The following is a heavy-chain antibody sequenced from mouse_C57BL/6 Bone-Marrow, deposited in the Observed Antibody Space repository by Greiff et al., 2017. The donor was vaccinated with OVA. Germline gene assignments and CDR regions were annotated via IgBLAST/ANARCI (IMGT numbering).Heavy chain of an antibody. CDR1: GFTFSSYA. CDR3: KGLLDAMDY. J-gene: IGHJ4*01. D-gene: IGHD3-1*01. CDR2: ISRGGDYN. V-gene: IGHV5-9-1*02. Sequence: LQQSGEGLVKPGGSLKLSCAASGFTFSSYAMSWVRQSPEKSLEWVSYISRGGDYNYYADTVKGRFTISRDNARNTLYLQMSSLKSEDTAMYYCKGLLDAMDYWGQGTSVTVSS.